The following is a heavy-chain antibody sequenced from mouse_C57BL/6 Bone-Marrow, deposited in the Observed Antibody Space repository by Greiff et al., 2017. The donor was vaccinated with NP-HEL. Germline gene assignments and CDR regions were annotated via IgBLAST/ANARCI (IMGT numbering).Heavy chain of an antibody. CDR3: ASIGPYSNYDYWYFDV. V-gene: IGHV1-18*01. CDR1: GYTFTDYN. D-gene: IGHD2-5*01. CDR2: INPNNGGT. Sequence: VQLQQSGPELVKPGASVKIPCKASGYTFTDYNMDWVKQSHGKSLEWIGDINPNNGGTIYNQKFKGKATLTVDKSSSTAYMELRSLTSEDTAVYYCASIGPYSNYDYWYFDVWGTGTTVTVSS. J-gene: IGHJ1*03.